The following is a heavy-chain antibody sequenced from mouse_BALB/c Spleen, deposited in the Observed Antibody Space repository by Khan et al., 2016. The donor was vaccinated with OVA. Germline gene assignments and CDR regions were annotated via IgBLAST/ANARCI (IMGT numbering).Heavy chain of an antibody. D-gene: IGHD6-1*01. J-gene: IGHJ1*01. CDR3: ARPSEDPRYFEV. Sequence: EVELVESGAQLVKPGASVRLSCTASGFNFNDSYIHWVKQRPEQGLEWIGRIAPANGNTQYDPRFQDKATITSDTSSNTPYLQLSSLTSEDTAVYYYARPSEDPRYFEVWGAGTTVTVSS. CDR2: IAPANGNT. CDR1: GFNFNDSY. V-gene: IGHV14-3*02.